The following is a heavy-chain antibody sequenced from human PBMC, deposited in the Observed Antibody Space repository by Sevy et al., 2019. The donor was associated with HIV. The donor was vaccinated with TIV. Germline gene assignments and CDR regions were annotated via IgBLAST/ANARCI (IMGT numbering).Heavy chain of an antibody. V-gene: IGHV3-30-3*01. CDR3: ARALYSDVWYYYDY. Sequence: GGSLRLSCSASGFTFSDYTMHWVRQAPGKGLEWVTLILKDGAIKYYADSVKGRFTISRDNPENTLYLQMNSQRPEDTAVYYCARALYSDVWYYYDYWGQGTLVTVSS. D-gene: IGHD6-19*01. CDR1: GFTFSDYT. CDR2: ILKDGAIK. J-gene: IGHJ4*02.